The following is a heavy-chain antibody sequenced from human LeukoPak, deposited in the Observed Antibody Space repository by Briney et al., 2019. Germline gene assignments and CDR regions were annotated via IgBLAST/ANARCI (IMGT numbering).Heavy chain of an antibody. V-gene: IGHV3-21*01. Sequence: GGSLRLSCAASGFTFSSYTMNWVRQAPGKGLEWVSSISTSSSYIYYADSVKGRFTISRDNAKKSLYLQMNSLRAEDTAVYYCARDFSSGSYYGDYFFDYWGQGTLVTVSS. D-gene: IGHD1-26*01. CDR1: GFTFSSYT. J-gene: IGHJ4*02. CDR2: ISTSSSYI. CDR3: ARDFSSGSYYGDYFFDY.